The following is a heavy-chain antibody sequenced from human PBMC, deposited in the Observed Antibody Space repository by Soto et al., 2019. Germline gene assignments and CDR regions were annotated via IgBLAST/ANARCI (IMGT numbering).Heavy chain of an antibody. Sequence: SETLSLTCAVYGGSFSGYYWSWIRQPPGKGLEWIGEINHSGSTNYNPSLKSRVTISVDTSKNQFSLKLSSVTAADTAVYYCARGRSVVVVAATQSVDYWGQGTLVTVSS. CDR3: ARGRSVVVVAATQSVDY. CDR1: GGSFSGYY. J-gene: IGHJ4*02. CDR2: INHSGST. D-gene: IGHD2-15*01. V-gene: IGHV4-34*01.